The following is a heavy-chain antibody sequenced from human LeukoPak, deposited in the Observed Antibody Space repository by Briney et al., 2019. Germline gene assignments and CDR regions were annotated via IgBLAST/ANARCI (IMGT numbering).Heavy chain of an antibody. CDR3: ATGFGSGSYYNFDY. CDR1: GYTLTELS. CDR2: FDPEDGET. Sequence: ASVKVSRTVSGYTLTELSMHWVRQAPGKGLEWMGGFDPEDGETIYAQKFQGRVTMTEDTSTDTAYMELSSLRSEDTAVYYCATGFGSGSYYNFDYWGQGTLVTVSS. V-gene: IGHV1-24*01. J-gene: IGHJ4*02. D-gene: IGHD3-10*01.